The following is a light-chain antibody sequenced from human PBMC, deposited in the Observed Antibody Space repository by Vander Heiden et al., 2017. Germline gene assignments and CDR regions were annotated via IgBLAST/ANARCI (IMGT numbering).Light chain of an antibody. V-gene: IGLV1-40*01. CDR2: DNN. Sequence: QSVLTQPPSVSGAPGQGVTISCTGRRSNIGTGYDVHWYQQRPGTAPKLLSDDNNNRPTGVPARFSGSKSGTSVSLAITGLQAEDEADYYCQAYDSRVSGWVFGGGTRLTVL. CDR1: RSNIGTGYD. J-gene: IGLJ3*02. CDR3: QAYDSRVSGWV.